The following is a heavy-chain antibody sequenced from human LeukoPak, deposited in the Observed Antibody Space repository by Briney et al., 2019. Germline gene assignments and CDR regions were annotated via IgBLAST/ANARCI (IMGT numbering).Heavy chain of an antibody. D-gene: IGHD1-1*01. CDR1: GFTFSSYA. CDR3: ARRGTGHGMDV. Sequence: PGGSLRLSCAASGFTFSSYAMHWVRQAPGKGLEWVAVISYDGSNKYSADSVKGRFPISRDNSKNTLYLQMNSLRAEDTAVYYCARRGTGHGMDVWGQGTTVIVSS. CDR2: ISYDGSNK. V-gene: IGHV3-30*04. J-gene: IGHJ6*02.